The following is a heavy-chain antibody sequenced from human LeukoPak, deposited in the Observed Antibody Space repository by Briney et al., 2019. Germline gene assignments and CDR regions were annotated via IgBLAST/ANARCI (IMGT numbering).Heavy chain of an antibody. CDR3: ARELGYYYDSIGY. D-gene: IGHD3-22*01. V-gene: IGHV3-21*01. Sequence: GGSLRLSCAAPGFTFSSYSKNWVRQAPGKGLEWVSSISSSSSYMYYADSVKGRFTISRDNAKDSLYLQMNSLRAEDTAVYYCARELGYYYDSIGYWGQGTLVTVSS. CDR1: GFTFSSYS. CDR2: ISSSSSYM. J-gene: IGHJ4*02.